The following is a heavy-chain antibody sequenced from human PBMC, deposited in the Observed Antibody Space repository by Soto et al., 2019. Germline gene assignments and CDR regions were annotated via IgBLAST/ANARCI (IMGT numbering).Heavy chain of an antibody. Sequence: SETLSLTCTVSGGSISSSSYYWGWIRQPPGKGLEWIGSIYYSGSTYYNPSLKSRVTISVDTSKNQFSLKLSSVTAADTAVYYCAAPDWYDSSGQDRTGYWGQGTLVTVSS. CDR2: IYYSGST. J-gene: IGHJ4*02. V-gene: IGHV4-39*01. CDR3: AAPDWYDSSGQDRTGY. CDR1: GGSISSSSYY. D-gene: IGHD3-22*01.